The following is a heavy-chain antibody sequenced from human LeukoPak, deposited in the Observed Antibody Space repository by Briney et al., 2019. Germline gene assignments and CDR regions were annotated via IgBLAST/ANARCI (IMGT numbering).Heavy chain of an antibody. V-gene: IGHV4-59*01. D-gene: IGHD6-13*01. CDR1: GGSISSYY. CDR3: ARAIAAAGTTLDY. CDR2: IYYSGST. Sequence: PSETLSLTCTVSGGSISSYYWSWIRQPPGKGLECLGYIYYSGSTNYNPSLKSRVTISVDTSKNQFSRKLSSVTAADTAVYYCARAIAAAGTTLDYWGQGTLVTVSS. J-gene: IGHJ4*02.